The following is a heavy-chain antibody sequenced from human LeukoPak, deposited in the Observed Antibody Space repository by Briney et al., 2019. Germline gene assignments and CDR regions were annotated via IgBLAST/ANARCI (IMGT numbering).Heavy chain of an antibody. CDR1: GFNFDRYT. Sequence: GGSLRLSCATSGFNFDRYTIHWVRQAPGKGLERVSLAGWAGGTTFYSDSVRGRFTISRDSGRKSVYLQMNSLTTDDTAFYFCAKELDTMFFDYWGQGALVTVSS. CDR2: AGWAGGTT. D-gene: IGHD3-10*02. J-gene: IGHJ4*02. V-gene: IGHV3-43*01. CDR3: AKELDTMFFDY.